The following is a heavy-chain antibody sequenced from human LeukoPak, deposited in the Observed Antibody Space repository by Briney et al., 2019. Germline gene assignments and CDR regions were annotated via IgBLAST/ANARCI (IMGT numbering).Heavy chain of an antibody. CDR2: ISAHNGNT. V-gene: IGHV1-18*01. D-gene: IGHD2-2*02. CDR3: ARVVALGYCSSTSCYSY. J-gene: IGHJ4*02. CDR1: GYTFTSYG. Sequence: GASVKVSCKASGYTFTSYGISWVRQAPGQGLEWMGWISAHNGNTNYAQKLQGRVTMTTDTSTSTAYMELRSLRSDDTAVYYCARVVALGYCSSTSCYSYWGQGTLVTVSS.